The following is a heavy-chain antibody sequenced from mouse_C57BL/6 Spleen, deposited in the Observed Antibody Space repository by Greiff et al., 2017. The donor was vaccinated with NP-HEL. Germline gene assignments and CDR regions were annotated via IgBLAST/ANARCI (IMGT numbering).Heavy chain of an antibody. Sequence: VQLQQSGAELVRPGTSVKVSCKASGYAFTNYLIEWVKQRPGQGLEWIGVINPGSGGTNYNEKFKGKATLTADKSSSTAYMQLSSLTSDDSAVYFCARLGTGAGDYWGQGTTLTVSS. CDR2: INPGSGGT. CDR3: ARLGTGAGDY. CDR1: GYAFTNYL. J-gene: IGHJ2*01. D-gene: IGHD4-1*01. V-gene: IGHV1-54*01.